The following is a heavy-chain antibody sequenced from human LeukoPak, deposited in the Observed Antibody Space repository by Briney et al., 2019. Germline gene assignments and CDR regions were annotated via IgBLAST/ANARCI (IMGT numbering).Heavy chain of an antibody. CDR3: VRGLGDV. J-gene: IGHJ6*04. Sequence: PGGSLRLSCSASGFIFSDYWMHWVRQAPGKGPVWVARINSDGKILTHADSVKGRFTISRDSAKDTVYLQMNSLRAEDTAVYYCVRGLGDVWGKGTSVTVYS. CDR1: GFIFSDYW. V-gene: IGHV3-74*01. CDR2: INSDGKIL. D-gene: IGHD4-11*01.